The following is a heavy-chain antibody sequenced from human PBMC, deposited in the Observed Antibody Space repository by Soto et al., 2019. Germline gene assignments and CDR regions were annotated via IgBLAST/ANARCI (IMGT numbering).Heavy chain of an antibody. D-gene: IGHD5-18*01. J-gene: IGHJ5*02. CDR1: GGSFSGYY. V-gene: IGHV4-34*01. CDR3: ARDGPAGGLLTGGYSSRVLIRFDP. CDR2: INHSGST. Sequence: SETLSLTCAVYGGSFSGYYWSWIRQPPGKGLEWIGEINHSGSTNYNPSLKSRVTISVDTSKNQFSLKLSSVTAADTAVYYCARDGPAGGLLTGGYSSRVLIRFDPWGQGTLVTVSS.